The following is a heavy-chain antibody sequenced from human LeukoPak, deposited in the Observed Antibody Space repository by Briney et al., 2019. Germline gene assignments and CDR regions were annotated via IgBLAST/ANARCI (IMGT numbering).Heavy chain of an antibody. V-gene: IGHV4-59*01. J-gene: IGHJ4*02. Sequence: SETLSLTCTVSGGSITSYHWSWIRQPPGKGLEWIGYISYSGSTNYNPSLKSRVTISIDTSKNQFSLKLTSVTAADTAVYYCARDSRYFDWFPFDYWGQGTLVTVSS. D-gene: IGHD3-9*01. CDR2: ISYSGST. CDR1: GGSITSYH. CDR3: ARDSRYFDWFPFDY.